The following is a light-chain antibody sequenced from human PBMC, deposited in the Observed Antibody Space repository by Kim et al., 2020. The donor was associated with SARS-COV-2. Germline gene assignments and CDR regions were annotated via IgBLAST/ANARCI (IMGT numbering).Light chain of an antibody. J-gene: IGKJ5*01. CDR1: QDIRNR. V-gene: IGKV1-33*01. CDR2: DAS. Sequence: DIQMTQSPSSLSASVGDRVTITCQASQDIRNRVNWYQHKPGKAPKLLIYDASNLETGVPSRFSGGGSGTEFTFTISSLQPEDIAIYYCPQYDNFLSITFGQGTRMEIK. CDR3: PQYDNFLSIT.